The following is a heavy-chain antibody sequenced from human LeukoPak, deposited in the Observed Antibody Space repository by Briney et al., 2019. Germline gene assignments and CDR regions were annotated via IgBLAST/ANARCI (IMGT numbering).Heavy chain of an antibody. CDR3: AREDDSSGYSFDY. D-gene: IGHD3-22*01. J-gene: IGHJ4*02. V-gene: IGHV4-34*01. Sequence: SETPSLTCAVYGGSFSGYYWSWIRQPPGKGLEWIGEINHSGSTNYNPSLKSRVTISVDTSKNQFSLKLSSVTAADTAVYYCAREDDSSGYSFDYWGQGTLVTVSS. CDR2: INHSGST. CDR1: GGSFSGYY.